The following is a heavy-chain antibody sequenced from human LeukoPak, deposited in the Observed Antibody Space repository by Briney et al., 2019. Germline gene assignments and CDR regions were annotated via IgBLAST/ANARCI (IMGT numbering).Heavy chain of an antibody. J-gene: IGHJ4*02. CDR3: ARLSLRSSGNY. CDR1: GGSFSGYY. Sequence: SETLSLTCAVYGGSFSGYYWSWIRQPPGKGLEWIGEINHSGSTNYNPSLKSRVTISVDTSKNQFSLKLSSVTAADTAVYYCARLSLRSSGNYWGQGTLVTVSS. D-gene: IGHD4-17*01. CDR2: INHSGST. V-gene: IGHV4-34*01.